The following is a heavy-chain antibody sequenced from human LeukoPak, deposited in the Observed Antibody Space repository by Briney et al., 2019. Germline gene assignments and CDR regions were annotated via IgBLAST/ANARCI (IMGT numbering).Heavy chain of an antibody. J-gene: IGHJ4*02. Sequence: GGSLRLSCAASGFTFSSYWMHWVRQAPGKGLLWVLRINSDGSSTSYADSVKGRFTISRDNAKNSLYLQMNSLRDEDTAVYYCASSGSYRFDYWGQGTLVTVSS. CDR3: ASSGSYRFDY. CDR1: GFTFSSYW. CDR2: INSDGSST. D-gene: IGHD1-26*01. V-gene: IGHV3-74*01.